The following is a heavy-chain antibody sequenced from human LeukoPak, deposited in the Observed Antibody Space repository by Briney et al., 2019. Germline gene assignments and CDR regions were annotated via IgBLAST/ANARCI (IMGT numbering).Heavy chain of an antibody. CDR1: GYTFTSYD. CDR3: ARIQPKSDFDY. D-gene: IGHD5-18*01. J-gene: IGHJ4*02. V-gene: IGHV1-46*01. Sequence: ASVKVSCKASGYTFTSYDINWVRQAPGQGLEWMGIINPSGGSTSYAQKFQGRVTMTRDTSTSTVYMELSSLRSEDTAVYYCARIQPKSDFDYWGQGTLVTVSS. CDR2: INPSGGST.